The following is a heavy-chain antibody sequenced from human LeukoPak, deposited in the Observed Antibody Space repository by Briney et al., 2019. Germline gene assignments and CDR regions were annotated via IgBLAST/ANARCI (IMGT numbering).Heavy chain of an antibody. V-gene: IGHV4-39*01. CDR3: ARLEASNWNYYFDY. CDR2: IYYSGST. J-gene: IGHJ4*02. CDR1: GGSISSSSYY. D-gene: IGHD1-1*01. Sequence: PSETLSLTCTVSGGSISSSSYYWGWIRQPPGKGLEWIGSIYYSGSTYYNPSLKSRVTISVDTSKNQFSLKLSSVTAADTAVYYCARLEASNWNYYFDYWGQGNLVTVSS.